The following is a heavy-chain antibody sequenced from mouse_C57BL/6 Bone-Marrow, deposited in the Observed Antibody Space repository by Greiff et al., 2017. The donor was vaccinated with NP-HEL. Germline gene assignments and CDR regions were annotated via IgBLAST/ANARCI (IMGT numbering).Heavy chain of an antibody. Sequence: EVQGVESGPELVKPGASVKIPCKASGYTFTDYNMDWVKQSHGKSLEWIGDINPNNGGTIYNQKYKGKATLTVDKSSSTAYMELRSLTSEDTAVYYCARWTVSWFAYWGQGTLVTVSA. CDR1: GYTFTDYN. CDR2: INPNNGGT. D-gene: IGHD1-1*01. J-gene: IGHJ3*01. V-gene: IGHV1-18*01. CDR3: ARWTVSWFAY.